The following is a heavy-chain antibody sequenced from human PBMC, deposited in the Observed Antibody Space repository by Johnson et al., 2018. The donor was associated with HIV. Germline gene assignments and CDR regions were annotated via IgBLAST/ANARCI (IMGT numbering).Heavy chain of an antibody. CDR3: ARQSLGSGWAEDDALDI. V-gene: IGHV3-66*04. Sequence: VQLVESGGGVVQPGRSLRLSCAASGFTFSSYAMHWVRQAPGKGLEWVSVIYSGGSTYYADSVKGRFTISRDNSKNTRYLQMNSLRAEDTAVYYCARQSLGSGWAEDDALDIWGQGTMVTVSS. CDR2: IYSGGST. CDR1: GFTFSSYA. D-gene: IGHD6-19*01. J-gene: IGHJ3*02.